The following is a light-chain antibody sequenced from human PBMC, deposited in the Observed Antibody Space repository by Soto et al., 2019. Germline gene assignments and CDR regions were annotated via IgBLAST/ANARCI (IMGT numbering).Light chain of an antibody. Sequence: DIQMTQSPSSLSASVGDRVTITCRASQSITTYLNWYQHKPGKAPKLLISTASSLQSGVPSRFSGSGSGTEFTLTISSLQPEDFATYYCQQANSFPLTFGGGTKVEIK. J-gene: IGKJ4*01. CDR3: QQANSFPLT. V-gene: IGKV1-39*01. CDR1: QSITTY. CDR2: TAS.